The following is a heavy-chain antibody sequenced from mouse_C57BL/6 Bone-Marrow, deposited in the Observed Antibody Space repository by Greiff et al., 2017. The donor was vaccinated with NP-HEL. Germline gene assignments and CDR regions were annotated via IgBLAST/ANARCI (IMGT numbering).Heavy chain of an antibody. CDR2: IDPSDSYT. CDR3: ARDYYGNPWYFDV. V-gene: IGHV1-69*01. Sequence: QVQLQQPGAELVMPGASVKLSCKASGYTFTSYWMHWVKQRPGQGLEWIGEIDPSDSYTNYNQKFKGKSTLTVAKSSSTAYMQLSSLTSEDSAVYYCARDYYGNPWYFDVWGTGTTVTVSS. CDR1: GYTFTSYW. D-gene: IGHD2-1*01. J-gene: IGHJ1*03.